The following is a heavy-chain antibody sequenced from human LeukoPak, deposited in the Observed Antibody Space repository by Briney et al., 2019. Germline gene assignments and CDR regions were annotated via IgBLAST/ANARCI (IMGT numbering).Heavy chain of an antibody. Sequence: PSETLSLACTVSGGSISSYYWSWIRQPPGKGLEWIGYIYYSGSTNYNPSLKSRVTISVDTSKNQFSLKLSSVTAADTAVYYCARGGGGSYLNGFDYWGQGTLVTVSS. CDR2: IYYSGST. CDR3: ARGGGGSYLNGFDY. D-gene: IGHD1-26*01. V-gene: IGHV4-59*01. CDR1: GGSISSYY. J-gene: IGHJ4*02.